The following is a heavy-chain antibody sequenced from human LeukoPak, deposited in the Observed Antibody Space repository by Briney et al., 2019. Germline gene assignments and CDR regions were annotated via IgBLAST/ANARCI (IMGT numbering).Heavy chain of an antibody. CDR2: INAANGNA. Sequence: ASVKVSCKASGYTFTTFAIHWVSQAPGQRLEWMGWINAANGNAKYSQKFQGRVTITRDTTASTGYMEVLGMTNVDTAVYVCSRGALDSSGWSVLDYWGQGTLVTVSS. V-gene: IGHV1-3*01. CDR3: SRGALDSSGWSVLDY. D-gene: IGHD6-13*01. J-gene: IGHJ4*02. CDR1: GYTFTTFA.